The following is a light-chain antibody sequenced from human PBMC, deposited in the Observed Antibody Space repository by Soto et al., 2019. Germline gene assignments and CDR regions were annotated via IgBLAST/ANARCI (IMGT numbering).Light chain of an antibody. CDR3: SSYTSSSLVV. Sequence: QSALTQPASVSGSPRQSITISCTGTSSDVGGYNYVSWYQQHPGKAPKLMIYDVSNRPSGVSNRFSGSKSGNTASLTISGLQAEDEAEYYCSSYTSSSLVVFGGGTKLTVL. J-gene: IGLJ2*01. CDR1: SSDVGGYNY. V-gene: IGLV2-14*01. CDR2: DVS.